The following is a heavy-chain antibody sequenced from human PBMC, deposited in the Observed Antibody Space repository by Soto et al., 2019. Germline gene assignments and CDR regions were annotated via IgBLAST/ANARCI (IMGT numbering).Heavy chain of an antibody. Sequence: ASETLSLTCTVSGGSISNHYWTWIRQPPGKELEWIGYIYESGNTKYNPSLKSRVTISLDPSRKQFSLKLSSVPAADTAVYFCVTYRMFLGPVNYYYGMDAWGQGTTVTVSS. CDR3: VTYRMFLGPVNYYYGMDA. D-gene: IGHD3-3*01. J-gene: IGHJ6*02. V-gene: IGHV4-59*11. CDR2: IYESGNT. CDR1: GGSISNHY.